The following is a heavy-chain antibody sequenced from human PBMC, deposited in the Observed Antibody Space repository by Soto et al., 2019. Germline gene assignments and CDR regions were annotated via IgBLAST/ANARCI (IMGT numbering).Heavy chain of an antibody. D-gene: IGHD3-10*01. Sequence: QVQLQESGPGLVKPSETLSLICSVSGGSISGYYWSWIRQPPGKGLEWIGYIYYSGSTNYNPSLKSRVTVSVGTSKNQFSLKLSSMTAADTALYYCARGPGTRGYDYWGQGTLVTVSS. J-gene: IGHJ4*02. CDR2: IYYSGST. CDR1: GGSISGYY. CDR3: ARGPGTRGYDY. V-gene: IGHV4-59*01.